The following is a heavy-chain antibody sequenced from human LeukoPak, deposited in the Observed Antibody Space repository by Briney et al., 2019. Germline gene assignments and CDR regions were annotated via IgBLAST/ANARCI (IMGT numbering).Heavy chain of an antibody. CDR1: GGTFSSYA. D-gene: IGHD5-18*01. V-gene: IGHV1-69*13. CDR3: ARSWDTAMVSYFDY. Sequence: SVKVSCKASGGTFSSYAISWVRQAPGQGLEWMGGIIPIFGTANYAQKFQGRVTITADESTSTAYMELSSLRTEDTAVYYCARSWDTAMVSYFDYWGQGTLVTVSS. CDR2: IIPIFGTA. J-gene: IGHJ4*02.